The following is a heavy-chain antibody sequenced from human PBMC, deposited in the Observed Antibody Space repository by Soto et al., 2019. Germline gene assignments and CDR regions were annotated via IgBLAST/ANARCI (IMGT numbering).Heavy chain of an antibody. CDR2: IKQDGSEK. J-gene: IGHJ6*02. CDR1: GFTFRSYW. D-gene: IGHD3-22*01. V-gene: IGHV3-7*01. CDR3: ASCPPPSSGYYYYYGMDV. Sequence: LRLSCAVSGFTFRSYWMSWVRQAPGKGLEWVANIKQDGSEKYYVDSVKGRFTISRDNAKNPLYLQMNSLRAEDTAVYYCASCPPPSSGYYYYYGMDVWGQGTTVTVSS.